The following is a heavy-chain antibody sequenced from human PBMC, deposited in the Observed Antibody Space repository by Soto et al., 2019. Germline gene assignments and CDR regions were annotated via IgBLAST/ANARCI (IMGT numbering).Heavy chain of an antibody. D-gene: IGHD6-25*01. CDR3: VRRGYNWQFSDY. CDR2: ISNSGSEI. CDR1: GFTFSSYG. J-gene: IGHJ4*02. Sequence: PGGSLRLSCAASGFTFSSYGMSWVRQAPGKGLEWVSSISNSGSEIFYAASVKGRFTISRDSSKNTLYLEISSLRPEDTAVYYCVRRGYNWQFSDYWGQGTLVTVSS. V-gene: IGHV3-23*01.